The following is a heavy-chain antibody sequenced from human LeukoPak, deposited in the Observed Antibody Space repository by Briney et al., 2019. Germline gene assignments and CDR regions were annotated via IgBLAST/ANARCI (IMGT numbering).Heavy chain of an antibody. D-gene: IGHD2-15*01. CDR2: IYYSGCT. CDR3: ARGGRREGNWFDP. CDR1: GGSVSSYY. J-gene: IGHJ5*02. V-gene: IGHV4-59*08. Sequence: SETLSLTCTVSGGSVSSYYWSWIRQPPGKGLEWIGYIYYSGCTNYNPSLKSRVTISVDTSKNQFSLKLSSVTAADTAVYYCARGGRREGNWFDPWGQGTLVTVSS.